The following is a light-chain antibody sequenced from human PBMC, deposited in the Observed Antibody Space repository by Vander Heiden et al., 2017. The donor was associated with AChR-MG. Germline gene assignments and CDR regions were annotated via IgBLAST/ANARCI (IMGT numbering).Light chain of an antibody. CDR3: AAWDDSLIGVV. CDR1: SSNIGSNT. CDR2: SNN. Sequence: QSVLTQPPSASGTPGQRVTISCSGSSSNIGSNTVNGYQQLPGTAPKLLIYSNNQRPSGVPDRFSGSKSGTSASLAISGLQSEDEADYYCAAWDDSLIGVVFGGGTKLTVL. V-gene: IGLV1-44*01. J-gene: IGLJ2*01.